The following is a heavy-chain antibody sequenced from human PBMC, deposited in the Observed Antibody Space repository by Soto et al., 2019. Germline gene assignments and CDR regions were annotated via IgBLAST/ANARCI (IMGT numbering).Heavy chain of an antibody. D-gene: IGHD3-10*01. Sequence: GGSLRLSCAASGFTVSSNYMSWVRQAPGKGLEWVSVIYSGGSTYYADSVKGRFTISRDNSKNTLYLQMNSLRAEDTAVYYCARAMLPRVLIWFGEGAAEYGMDVWGQGTPVTVSS. CDR3: ARAMLPRVLIWFGEGAAEYGMDV. CDR2: IYSGGST. CDR1: GFTVSSNY. J-gene: IGHJ6*02. V-gene: IGHV3-53*01.